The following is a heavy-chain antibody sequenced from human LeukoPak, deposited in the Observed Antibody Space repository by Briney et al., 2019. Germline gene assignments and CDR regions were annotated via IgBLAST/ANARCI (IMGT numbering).Heavy chain of an antibody. D-gene: IGHD2-2*01. CDR2: TYYRSTWYN. CDR1: GDSVSSNRVT. J-gene: IGHJ5*02. V-gene: IGHV6-1*01. CDR3: ARRLTQYDCFDP. Sequence: SQTLSLTCAISGDSVSSNRVTWNWIRQSPSRGLEWLGRTYYRSTWYNDYTVSVRGRITVNPDTSKNQFSLHLNSVTPEDTAVYYCARRLTQYDCFDPWGQGILVTVSS.